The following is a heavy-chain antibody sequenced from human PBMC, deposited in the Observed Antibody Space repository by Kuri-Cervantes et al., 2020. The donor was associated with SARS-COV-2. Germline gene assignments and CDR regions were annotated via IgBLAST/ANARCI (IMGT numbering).Heavy chain of an antibody. J-gene: IGHJ4*02. V-gene: IGHV3-11*03. CDR3: ATLGGGAMAGSGAFDY. CDR2: ISSSSSYT. Sequence: GGSLRLSCAASGFTFSDYYMSWIRQAPGKGLEWVSYISSSSSYTNYADSVKGRFTISRDSAKNSLYLQMNSLRAEDTALYYCATLGGGAMAGSGAFDYWGQGTLVTVSS. CDR1: GFTFSDYY. D-gene: IGHD6-19*01.